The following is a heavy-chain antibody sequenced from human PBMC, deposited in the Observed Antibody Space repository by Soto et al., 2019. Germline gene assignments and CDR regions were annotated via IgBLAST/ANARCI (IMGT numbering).Heavy chain of an antibody. CDR2: IPYDRSDT. Sequence: QVQLVESGGGVVQPGRSLRLSCAASGFRITSYGLHWVRQAPGKGLEWVAVIPYDRSDTYYADSVKGRFTISSDGSKNEFLLQMNSLRPEDTGVYYCAREGNHVSAFGYFDFWGQGTLVTVSS. J-gene: IGHJ4*02. CDR1: GFRITSYG. CDR3: AREGNHVSAFGYFDF. V-gene: IGHV3-30-3*01. D-gene: IGHD2-2*03.